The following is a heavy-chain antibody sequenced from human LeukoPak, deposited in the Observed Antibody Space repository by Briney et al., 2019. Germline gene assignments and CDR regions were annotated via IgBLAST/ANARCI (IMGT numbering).Heavy chain of an antibody. CDR1: GFTFSSYA. V-gene: IGHV3-23*01. J-gene: IGHJ4*02. D-gene: IGHD3-22*01. CDR2: ISGSGGST. Sequence: PGGSLRLSCAASGFTFSSYAMSWVRQAPGKGLEWVSAISGSGGSTYYADSAKGRFAISRDNSKNTLYLQMNSLRAEDTAVYYCAKRRYYDSSGYPYYFDYWGQGTLVTVSS. CDR3: AKRRYYDSSGYPYYFDY.